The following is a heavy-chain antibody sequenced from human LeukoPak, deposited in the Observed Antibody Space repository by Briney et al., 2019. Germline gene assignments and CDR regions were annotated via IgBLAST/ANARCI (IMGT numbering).Heavy chain of an antibody. J-gene: IGHJ4*02. CDR1: GFTFSSFA. Sequence: GGSLRLSCAASGFTFSSFAMHWVRQAPGKGLEWVTLISYDGNNQYYADSEKGRFTISRDDSKNTLYLQMNNLRAEDTAVYYCARGYGSGSYTPPFDYWGQGTLVTVSS. V-gene: IGHV3-30*04. D-gene: IGHD3-10*01. CDR2: ISYDGNNQ. CDR3: ARGYGSGSYTPPFDY.